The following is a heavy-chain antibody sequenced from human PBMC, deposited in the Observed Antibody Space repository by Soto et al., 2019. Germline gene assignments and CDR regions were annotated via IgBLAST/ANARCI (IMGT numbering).Heavy chain of an antibody. CDR2: IWYDGSNK. J-gene: IGHJ4*02. D-gene: IGHD3-22*01. Sequence: QVQLVESGGGVVQPGRSLRLSCAASGFTFSSYGMHWVRQAPGKGLEWVAVIWYDGSNKYYADSVKGRFTISRDNSKNTLYLQMNSLRAEDTAVYYCARDAPKNYYDSSGPFDYWGQGTLVTVSS. CDR1: GFTFSSYG. CDR3: ARDAPKNYYDSSGPFDY. V-gene: IGHV3-33*01.